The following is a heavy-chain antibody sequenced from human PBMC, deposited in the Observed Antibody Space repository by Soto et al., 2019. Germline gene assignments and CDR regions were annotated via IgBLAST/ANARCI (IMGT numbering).Heavy chain of an antibody. D-gene: IGHD6-19*01. Sequence: LSLTCAVSGGSMRSNNWWSWVRQPPGKGLEWIGEIFYSGCTYYNPSLKTRVTISVDKSKNQFSLKLSSVTAADTAVYYCASSRLIAVAVDWGQGTLVTVSS. CDR3: ASSRLIAVAVD. J-gene: IGHJ4*02. CDR1: GGSMRSNNW. CDR2: IFYSGCT. V-gene: IGHV4-4*02.